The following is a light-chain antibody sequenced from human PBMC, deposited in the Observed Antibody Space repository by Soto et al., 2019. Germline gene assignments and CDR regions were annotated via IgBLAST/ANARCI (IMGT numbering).Light chain of an antibody. Sequence: QSALTQPASVSGSPGQSVTISCTGTSSDIGTYNFVSWYQQLPGKAPKLIIYEVSNRPSGVSNRFSGSKSGNTASLTISGLQAEDEADYYCCSYAGSYTLYVFGTGTKVTVL. CDR1: SSDIGTYNF. CDR2: EVS. CDR3: CSYAGSYTLYV. J-gene: IGLJ1*01. V-gene: IGLV2-14*01.